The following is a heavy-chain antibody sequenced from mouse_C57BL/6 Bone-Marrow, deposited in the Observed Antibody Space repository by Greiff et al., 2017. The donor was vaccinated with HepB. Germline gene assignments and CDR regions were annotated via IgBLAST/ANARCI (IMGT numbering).Heavy chain of an antibody. CDR1: GYTITSYG. D-gene: IGHD1-1*01. CDR2: IYPRSGNT. Sequence: VQLQQSGAELARPGASVKLSCKASGYTITSYGISWVKQRTGQGLEWIGEIYPRSGNTYYNEKFKGKATLTADKSSSTAYMELRSLTSEDSAVYFCARYGLRYPYYFDYWGQGTTLTVSS. J-gene: IGHJ2*01. CDR3: ARYGLRYPYYFDY. V-gene: IGHV1-81*01.